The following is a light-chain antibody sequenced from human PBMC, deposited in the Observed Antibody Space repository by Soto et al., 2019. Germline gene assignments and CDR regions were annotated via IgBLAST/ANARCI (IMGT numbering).Light chain of an antibody. J-gene: IGKJ1*01. Sequence: EIVLTQSPGTLSLSPGERATLSCRASQSVSKTYLAWYQKKPGEAPRLLMFGVFSRATGIPDRFSGSGYGTDFTLTISSLEPGDFAVYYCQQYGTFPWTFGQGTKVASK. CDR2: GVF. CDR1: QSVSKTY. CDR3: QQYGTFPWT. V-gene: IGKV3-20*01.